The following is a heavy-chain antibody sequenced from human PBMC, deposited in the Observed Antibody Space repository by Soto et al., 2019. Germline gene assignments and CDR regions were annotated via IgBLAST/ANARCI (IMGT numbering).Heavy chain of an antibody. CDR1: GFTFSSYD. V-gene: IGHV3-13*01. D-gene: IGHD4-17*01. Sequence: EVQLVESGGGLVQPGGSLRLSCAASGFTFSSYDMHWVRQSTGKRLEWVSAIDTVGGTFYPGSVKGRFTISRENAKNSLYLQIDSRRAEDTAVYYCARDTPDNTYGDLDFWGQGTLVTVSS. J-gene: IGHJ4*02. CDR3: ARDTPDNTYGDLDF. CDR2: IDTVGGT.